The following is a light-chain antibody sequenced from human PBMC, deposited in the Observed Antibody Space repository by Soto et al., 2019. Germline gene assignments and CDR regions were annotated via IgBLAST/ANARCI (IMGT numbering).Light chain of an antibody. Sequence: EIVMTQSPATLSVSPGERATLSCRASQSVSSNLAWYQQKPGQAPRLLIYGASTRATGIPARFSGSGSGTEFSLTISSLLSEDFAVYYCQQYNNWPPFTFGPGTKVDI. CDR1: QSVSSN. CDR2: GAS. CDR3: QQYNNWPPFT. J-gene: IGKJ3*01. V-gene: IGKV3-15*01.